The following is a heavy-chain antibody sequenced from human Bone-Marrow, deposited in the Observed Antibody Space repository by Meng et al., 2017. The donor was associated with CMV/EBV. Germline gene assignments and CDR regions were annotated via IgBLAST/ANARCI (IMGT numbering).Heavy chain of an antibody. CDR1: GFTFSSYG. CDR2: IRYDGSNK. CDR3: AKATYYDFWSGYYQYYYYGMDV. D-gene: IGHD3-3*01. Sequence: GESLKISCAASGFTFSSYGMHWVRQAPGKGLEWVAFIRYDGSNKYYADSVKGRFTISRDNSKNTLYLQMNSLRAEDTAVYYCAKATYYDFWSGYYQYYYYGMDVWGQGTTDTVSS. J-gene: IGHJ6*02. V-gene: IGHV3-30*02.